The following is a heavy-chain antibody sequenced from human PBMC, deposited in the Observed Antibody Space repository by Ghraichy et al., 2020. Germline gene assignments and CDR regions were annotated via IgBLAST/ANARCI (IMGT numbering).Heavy chain of an antibody. D-gene: IGHD5-12*01. CDR1: GFTFNTYW. CDR3: AGGSGYIIDY. V-gene: IGHV3-7*01. Sequence: TCAASGFTFNTYWMNWVRLAPGKGLEWVANIKQDGSAKNYVDSIKGRFTISRDNAQNLLYLEMNSLRAEDTAVYYCAGGSGYIIDYWGQGTLVTVSS. J-gene: IGHJ4*02. CDR2: IKQDGSAK.